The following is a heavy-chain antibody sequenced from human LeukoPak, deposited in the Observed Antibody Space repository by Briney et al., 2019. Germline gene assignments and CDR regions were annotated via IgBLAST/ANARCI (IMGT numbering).Heavy chain of an antibody. D-gene: IGHD5/OR15-5a*01. CDR1: GYTFTNYD. Sequence: ASVKVSCKASGYTFTNYDINWVRQATGQGLEWMGWMNPKNGKTGYAQMFQGRVSMTRDASITTAYMELSSLRSEDTAVYYCARDSEGLRPSSYWGQGTLVTVSS. CDR2: MNPKNGKT. J-gene: IGHJ4*02. V-gene: IGHV1-8*01. CDR3: ARDSEGLRPSSY.